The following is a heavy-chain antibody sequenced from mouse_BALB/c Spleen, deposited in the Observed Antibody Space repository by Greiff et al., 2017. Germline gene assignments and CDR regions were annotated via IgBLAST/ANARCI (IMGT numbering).Heavy chain of an antibody. CDR1: GFAFSSYD. D-gene: IGHD2-1*01. CDR2: ISSGGGST. J-gene: IGHJ3*01. CDR3: ARHTYGNYAWFAY. V-gene: IGHV5-12-1*01. Sequence: DVQLVESGGGLVKPGGSLKLSCAASGFAFSSYDMSWVRQTPEKRLEWVAYISSGGGSTYYPDTVKGRFTISRDNAKNTLYLQMSSLKSEDTAMYYCARHTYGNYAWFAYWGQGTLVTVSA.